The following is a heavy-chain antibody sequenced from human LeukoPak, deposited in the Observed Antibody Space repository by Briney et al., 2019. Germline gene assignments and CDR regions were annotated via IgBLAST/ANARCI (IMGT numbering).Heavy chain of an antibody. J-gene: IGHJ4*02. D-gene: IGHD1-26*01. CDR3: ARLIVGATFYFDY. CDR2: MNPNSGNT. CDR1: GYTFTSYD. Sequence: GASVKVSCKASGYTFTSYDINWVRQATGQGLEWMGWMNPNSGNTGYAQKFQGRVTMTRDTSISTAYMELRSLRSDDTAVYYCARLIVGATFYFDYWGQGTLVTVSS. V-gene: IGHV1-8*01.